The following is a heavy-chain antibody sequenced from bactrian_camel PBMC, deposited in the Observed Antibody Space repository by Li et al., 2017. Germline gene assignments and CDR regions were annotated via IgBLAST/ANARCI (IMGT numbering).Heavy chain of an antibody. CDR3: AADLLDLYCAKDEFEY. V-gene: IGHV3S53*01. CDR2: IDTSGRT. Sequence: VQLVESGGGSVQAGGSLKLSCGWSGYTGKMRMGWYRQAPEKKRETVARIDTSGRTKYVDSVKGRFTASQDNAKPIWYLQMSDLNPDDSAEYYCAADLLDLYCAKDEFEYRGPGTQVTVS. CDR1: GYTGKMR. J-gene: IGHJ4*01. D-gene: IGHD3*01.